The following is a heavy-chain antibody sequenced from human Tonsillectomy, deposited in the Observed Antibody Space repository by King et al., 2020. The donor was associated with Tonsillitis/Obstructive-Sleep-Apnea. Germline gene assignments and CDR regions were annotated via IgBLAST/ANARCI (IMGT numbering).Heavy chain of an antibody. CDR1: GFTFSSYW. Sequence: VQLVESGGGLVQPGGSLRLSCAPSGFTFSSYWMHWVRHAPGKGLVWVSRINSDGSSTSYADSVKGRFTISRDNAKNTLYLQMNSLRAEDTAVYYCARGRRYSSSSPEGYYYYMDVWGKGTTVTVSS. CDR2: INSDGSST. J-gene: IGHJ6*03. CDR3: ARGRRYSSSSPEGYYYYMDV. D-gene: IGHD6-6*01. V-gene: IGHV3-74*01.